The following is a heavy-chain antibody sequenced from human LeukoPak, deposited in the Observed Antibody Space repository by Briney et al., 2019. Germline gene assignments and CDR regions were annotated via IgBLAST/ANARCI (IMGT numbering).Heavy chain of an antibody. CDR1: GGSFSGYY. Sequence: SETLSLTCAVYGGSFSGYYWSWIRQPPGKGLEWIGEINDSGTTDYNPSLKSRVTISVDTSKNQFSLKLSSVTAADTAVYYCARLAAAVGGSYYYYYMDVWGKGTTVTVSS. J-gene: IGHJ6*03. CDR3: ARLAAAVGGSYYYYYMDV. D-gene: IGHD6-13*01. V-gene: IGHV4-34*01. CDR2: INDSGTT.